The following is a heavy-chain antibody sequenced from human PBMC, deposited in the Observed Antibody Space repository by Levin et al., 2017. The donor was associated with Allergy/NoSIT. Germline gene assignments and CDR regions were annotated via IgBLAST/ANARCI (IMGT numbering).Heavy chain of an antibody. V-gene: IGHV3-53*01. CDR2: IYSAGTT. Sequence: GGSLRLSCLVSGFTISSRYMTWVRQAPGKGLEWVSIIYSAGTTFYADSVKGRFTISRDESNNRLYLQMNSLTAEDTAIYYCARVIGGLDVWGQGTTVIVSS. D-gene: IGHD2-15*01. CDR3: ARVIGGLDV. CDR1: GFTISSRY. J-gene: IGHJ6*02.